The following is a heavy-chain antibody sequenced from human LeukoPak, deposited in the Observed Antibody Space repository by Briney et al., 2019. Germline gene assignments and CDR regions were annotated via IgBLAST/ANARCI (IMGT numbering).Heavy chain of an antibody. V-gene: IGHV3-7*01. Sequence: GGSLRLSCAASGFTFSSYWMSWVRQAPGKGLEWVANIKQDGSEKYYVDSVKGRFTITRDNAKNSLYLQMNSLRAEDTAVYYCGRGTFYGDYDLDAFDIWGQGTMVTVSS. CDR1: GFTFSSYW. CDR3: GRGTFYGDYDLDAFDI. CDR2: IKQDGSEK. J-gene: IGHJ3*02. D-gene: IGHD4-17*01.